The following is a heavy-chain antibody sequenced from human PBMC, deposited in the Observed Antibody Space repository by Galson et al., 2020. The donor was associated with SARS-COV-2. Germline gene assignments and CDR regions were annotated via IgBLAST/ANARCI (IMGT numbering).Heavy chain of an antibody. Sequence: GGSLRLSCAASGFSSSTYSMNWVRLAPGKGLEWVSSISTSSSYTYYVDSVKGRFSISRDNPRNSLYLQMNSLRAEDTAVYYCAREEGIRGYNYGRLYYGMDVWGQGTTVTVSS. V-gene: IGHV3-21*01. J-gene: IGHJ6*02. CDR1: GFSSSTYS. D-gene: IGHD5-18*01. CDR2: ISTSSSYT. CDR3: AREEGIRGYNYGRLYYGMDV.